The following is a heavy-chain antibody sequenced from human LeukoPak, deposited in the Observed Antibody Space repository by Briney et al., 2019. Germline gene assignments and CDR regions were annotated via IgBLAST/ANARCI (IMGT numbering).Heavy chain of an antibody. Sequence: GRSLRLSCAASGFTFSSYGMHWVRQAPGKGLEWGAVISYDGSNKYYADSVKGRFTISRDNSKNTLYLQMNSLRAEDTAVYYCAYGDYGSGAFDIWGQGTMVTVSS. V-gene: IGHV3-30*03. J-gene: IGHJ3*02. CDR1: GFTFSSYG. CDR2: ISYDGSNK. CDR3: AYGDYGSGAFDI. D-gene: IGHD4-17*01.